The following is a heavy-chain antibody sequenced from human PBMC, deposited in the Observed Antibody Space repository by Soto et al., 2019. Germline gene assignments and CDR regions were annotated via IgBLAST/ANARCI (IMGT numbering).Heavy chain of an antibody. J-gene: IGHJ6*02. CDR2: ISAYNGNT. V-gene: IGHV1-18*01. CDR1: GYSFTSYG. D-gene: IGHD3-10*01. CDR3: VLYSRADYYGMDV. Sequence: ASVKVSCKASGYSFTSYGISWVRQDPGQGLEWMGWISAYNGNTNYAQKLQGRVTMTTDTSTSTAYMELRSLRSDDTAVYYCVLYSRADYYGMDVWGQGTTVTVSS.